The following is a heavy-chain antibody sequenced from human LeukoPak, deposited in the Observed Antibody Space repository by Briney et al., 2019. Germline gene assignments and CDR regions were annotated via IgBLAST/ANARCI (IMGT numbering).Heavy chain of an antibody. Sequence: PGGSLRLSCAASGFTVSTNHMNWVRQAPGKGLEWVSVLYNGGSKYYADSVEGRFTISRDNAKNTLYLQMNSLRTEDTAIYFCATGALSNSYRDYLDYWGQGTLVTVSS. CDR3: ATGALSNSYRDYLDY. CDR1: GFTVSTNH. CDR2: LYNGGSK. D-gene: IGHD3-16*01. J-gene: IGHJ4*02. V-gene: IGHV3-53*01.